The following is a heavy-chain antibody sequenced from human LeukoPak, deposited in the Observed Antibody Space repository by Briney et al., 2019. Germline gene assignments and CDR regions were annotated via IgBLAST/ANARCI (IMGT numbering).Heavy chain of an antibody. D-gene: IGHD3-10*01. CDR2: IFYTGNT. Sequence: SETLSLTCTVSGGFISSGYYWGWIRQPPGKGLEWIGNIFYTGNTYSNPSLNSRVTMSVDTSKNQFSLKLSSVTAADTAVYYCARQGTMTRGGYWLDPWGRGTLVTVSS. V-gene: IGHV4-39*01. CDR1: GGFISSGYY. CDR3: ARQGTMTRGGYWLDP. J-gene: IGHJ5*02.